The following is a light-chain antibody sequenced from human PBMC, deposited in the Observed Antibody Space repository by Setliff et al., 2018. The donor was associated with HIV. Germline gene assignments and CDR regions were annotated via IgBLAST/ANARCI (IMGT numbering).Light chain of an antibody. CDR3: QSADSIGILYG. CDR2: KDS. J-gene: IGLJ1*01. V-gene: IGLV3-25*03. CDR1: ALPKQY. Sequence: SYELTQPPSVSVSPGQTARITCSGDALPKQYAYWYQQKPGQAPVLVIYKDSERPSGIPERFSGSSSGTTVTLTISGVQAEDEADYYCQSADSIGILYGFGTGTKV.